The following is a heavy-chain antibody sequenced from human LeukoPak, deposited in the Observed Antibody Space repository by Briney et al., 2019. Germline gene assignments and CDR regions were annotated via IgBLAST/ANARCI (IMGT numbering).Heavy chain of an antibody. CDR2: ISRDGRDK. CDR3: ARPKYSNGWYPDY. Sequence: GGSPRLSCAASGFIFDNFALAWVRQAPGKGLEWVTLISRDGRDKQYADSVKGRFAISRDNSKNTLYLQMNSLRPEDTAVYYCARPKYSNGWYPDYWGQGTLVTVSS. J-gene: IGHJ4*02. V-gene: IGHV3-30*09. CDR1: GFIFDNFA. D-gene: IGHD6-19*01.